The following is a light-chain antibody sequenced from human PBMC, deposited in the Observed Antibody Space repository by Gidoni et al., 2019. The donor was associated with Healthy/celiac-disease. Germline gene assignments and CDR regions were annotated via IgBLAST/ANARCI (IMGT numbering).Light chain of an antibody. J-gene: IGLJ1*01. Sequence: QSALTQPRSVSGSPGQSVTISCTGTSSDVGDYNYVSWYQQHPGKAPKLMIYDVSKRPSGVPDRFSGSKSGNTASLTISGLQAEDEADYYCCSYAGSYTSFGTGTKVTVL. CDR1: SSDVGDYNY. CDR2: DVS. V-gene: IGLV2-11*01. CDR3: CSYAGSYTS.